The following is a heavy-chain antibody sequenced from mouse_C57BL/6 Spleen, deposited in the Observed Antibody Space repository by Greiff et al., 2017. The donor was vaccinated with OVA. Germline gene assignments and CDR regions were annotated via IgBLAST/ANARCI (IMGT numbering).Heavy chain of an antibody. CDR2: IDPSDSYT. J-gene: IGHJ3*01. Sequence: QVQLQQSGAELVMPGASVKLSCKASGYTFTSYWMHWVKQRPGQGLEWIGEIDPSDSYTNYNQKFKGKSTLTVDKSSSTAYMQLSSLTSEDSAVYYCARNEKGGEWFAYWGQGTLVTVSA. CDR1: GYTFTSYW. CDR3: ARNEKGGEWFAY. V-gene: IGHV1-69*01.